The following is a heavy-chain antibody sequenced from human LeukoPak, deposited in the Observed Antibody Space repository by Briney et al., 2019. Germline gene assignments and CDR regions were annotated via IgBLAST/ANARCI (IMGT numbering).Heavy chain of an antibody. Sequence: PSETLSLTCTVSGNSISSGDNYWSWIRQPAGKGLEWIGRIYTSGSTNYNPSLKSRVTISGDTSKNQFSLRLSSVTAADTAVYYCARVKGFSYYYYMDVWGKGTTVTVSS. J-gene: IGHJ6*03. V-gene: IGHV4-61*02. CDR3: ARVKGFSYYYYMDV. CDR1: GNSISSGDNY. CDR2: IYTSGST.